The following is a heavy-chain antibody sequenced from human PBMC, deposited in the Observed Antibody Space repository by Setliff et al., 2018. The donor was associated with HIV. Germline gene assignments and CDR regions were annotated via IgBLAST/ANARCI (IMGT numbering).Heavy chain of an antibody. J-gene: IGHJ3*02. CDR3: ARVDGYDFWSGYYTPHAFDI. V-gene: IGHV4-34*01. Sequence: PSETLSLTCAVYGGSFSGYYRSWIRQPPGKGLEWIGEINHSGSTNYNPSLKSRVTISVDTSKNQFSLKLSSVTAADTAVYYCARVDGYDFWSGYYTPHAFDIWGQGTMVTVSS. CDR2: INHSGST. CDR1: GGSFSGYY. D-gene: IGHD3-3*01.